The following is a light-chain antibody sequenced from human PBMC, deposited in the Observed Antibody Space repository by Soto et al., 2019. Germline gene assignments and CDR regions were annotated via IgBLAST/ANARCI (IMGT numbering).Light chain of an antibody. CDR3: CSYAGSTTFKV. V-gene: IGLV2-23*03. J-gene: IGLJ2*01. CDR1: SSDVGTYNL. CDR2: EGS. Sequence: QSVLTQPASVSGSPGQSITISCTRTSSDVGTYNLVSWYQEHPGKAPKLIIYEGSKRPSGVSNRFSGSKSGNTASLTISGLQAEDEADYYCCSYAGSTTFKVFGGGTKVTVL.